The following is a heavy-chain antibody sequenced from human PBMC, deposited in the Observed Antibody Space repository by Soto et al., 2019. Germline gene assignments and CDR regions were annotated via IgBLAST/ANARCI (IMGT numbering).Heavy chain of an antibody. D-gene: IGHD3-10*01. Sequence: SETLPLTFTVSGGPVNNGDYYWSCMRQPPGKGLEWIVYISYSGNSYYKSSLKSRVTMSIDTSENQFSLKLTSVSAAETALYYCARGRYSGSYHGSVFDYWGQGTLVTVSS. V-gene: IGHV4-30-4*01. CDR3: ARGRYSGSYHGSVFDY. J-gene: IGHJ4*02. CDR1: GGPVNNGDYY. CDR2: ISYSGNS.